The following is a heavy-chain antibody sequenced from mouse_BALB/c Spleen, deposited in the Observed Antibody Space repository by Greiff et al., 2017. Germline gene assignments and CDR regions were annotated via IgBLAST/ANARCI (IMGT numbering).Heavy chain of an antibody. CDR3: ARDRGVWLRDAMDY. CDR1: GFTFSDYY. Sequence: EVQVVESGGGLVKPGGSLKLSCAASGFTFSDYYMYWVRQTPEKRLEWVATISDGGSYTYYPDSVKGRFTISRDNAKNNLYLQMSSLKSEDTAMYYCARDRGVWLRDAMDYWGQGTSVTVSS. J-gene: IGHJ4*01. D-gene: IGHD2-2*01. CDR2: ISDGGSYT. V-gene: IGHV5-4*02.